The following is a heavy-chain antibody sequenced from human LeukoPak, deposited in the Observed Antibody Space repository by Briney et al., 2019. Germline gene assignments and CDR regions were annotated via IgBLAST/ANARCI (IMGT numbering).Heavy chain of an antibody. CDR1: GGSISSSSLY. CDR2: IFYSGRT. CDR3: ARDDVVVVAADNWFDP. V-gene: IGHV4-39*07. D-gene: IGHD2-15*01. J-gene: IGHJ5*02. Sequence: SETLSLTCAVSGGSISSSSLYWGWIRQPPGKGLEWIGSIFYSGRTYYNPSLETRVTISVDTSKNQFFLKVNSVTAADTAVYYCARDDVVVVAADNWFDPWGQGTLVTVSS.